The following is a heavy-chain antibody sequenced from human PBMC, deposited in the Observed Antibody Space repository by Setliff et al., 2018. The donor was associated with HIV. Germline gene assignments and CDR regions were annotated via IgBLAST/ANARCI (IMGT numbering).Heavy chain of an antibody. CDR2: IKEDGSEK. CDR3: AAVFTGEPGRSLDY. D-gene: IGHD2-15*01. J-gene: IGHJ4*02. CDR1: GFTFRNYW. V-gene: IGHV3-7*01. Sequence: PGGSLRLSCGASGFTFRNYWMTWVRQAPGRGLECVANIKEDGSEKYYGDSVKGRFTISRDNAKDSLYLQMNNLRAEDTAVYYCAAVFTGEPGRSLDYWGPGTLVTVSS.